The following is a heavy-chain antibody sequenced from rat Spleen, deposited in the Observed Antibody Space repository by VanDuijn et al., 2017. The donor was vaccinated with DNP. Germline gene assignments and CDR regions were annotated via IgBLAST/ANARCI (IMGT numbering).Heavy chain of an antibody. V-gene: IGHV5-31*01. J-gene: IGHJ2*01. Sequence: EVQLVESGGGLVQPGRSLKLSCVASGFTFNNYWMTWIRQVPGKGLEWVATISYDGSSTYYRDSVKGRFTISRDNAQNTLYLQMSKLGSEDTAIYYCAKAGGYSPWYFDYWGQGVMVTVSS. CDR2: ISYDGSST. CDR1: GFTFNNYW. CDR3: AKAGGYSPWYFDY. D-gene: IGHD1-11*01.